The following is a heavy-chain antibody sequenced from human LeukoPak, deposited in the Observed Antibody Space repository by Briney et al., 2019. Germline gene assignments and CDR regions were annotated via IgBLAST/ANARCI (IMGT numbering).Heavy chain of an antibody. V-gene: IGHV1-24*01. CDR1: GYTLTELS. Sequence: GASVKVSCKVSGYTLTELSINWVRQAPGTGLEWMGGFDPEEVETIYAQKFQGRITMTEDTSTDTAYLELGSLSSEDTAIYFCATESSGYHYDAFDVWGQGTMVTVSS. CDR2: FDPEEVET. CDR3: ATESSGYHYDAFDV. J-gene: IGHJ3*01. D-gene: IGHD3-22*01.